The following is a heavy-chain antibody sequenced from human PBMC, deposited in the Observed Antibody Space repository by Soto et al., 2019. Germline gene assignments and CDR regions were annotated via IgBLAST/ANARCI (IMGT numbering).Heavy chain of an antibody. J-gene: IGHJ4*02. CDR2: IIPIFGTA. Sequence: SSVKVSCKASGGTFSSYAISWVRQAPGQGLEWMGGIIPIFGTANYAQKFQGRVTITADESTSTAYMELSSLRSEDTAVYYCARDRPDELGELSFLTEVLQDYWGQGTLVTVSS. D-gene: IGHD3-16*02. CDR3: ARDRPDELGELSFLTEVLQDY. V-gene: IGHV1-69*13. CDR1: GGTFSSYA.